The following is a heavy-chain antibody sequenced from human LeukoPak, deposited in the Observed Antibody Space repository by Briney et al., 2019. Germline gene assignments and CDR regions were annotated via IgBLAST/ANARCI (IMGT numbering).Heavy chain of an antibody. J-gene: IGHJ4*02. CDR3: ARGATPPQGGKYFDY. CDR2: IYTSGST. CDR1: GGSISSGSYY. Sequence: PSETLSLTCTVSGGSISSGSYYWSWLRQPAGKGLQWIGRIYTSGSTNYNPSLKSRVTISVDTSKNQFSLKLSSVTAADTAVYYCARGATPPQGGKYFDYWGQGTLVTVSS. V-gene: IGHV4-61*02. D-gene: IGHD5-12*01.